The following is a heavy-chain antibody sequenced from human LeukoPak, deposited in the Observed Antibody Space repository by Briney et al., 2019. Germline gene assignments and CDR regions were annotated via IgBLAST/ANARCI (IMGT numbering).Heavy chain of an antibody. J-gene: IGHJ4*02. CDR1: GGSISSSSYY. CDR3: ARQGRRMGYDFWSDYRHFDY. Sequence: PSETLSLTCTVSGGSISSSSYYWGWVRQPPGKGLEWIGSIYYSGSTYYKPSLKSRVTISVDTSKNQFSLKVSSVTAADTAVYYCARQGRRMGYDFWSDYRHFDYWGQGTLVTVSS. V-gene: IGHV4-39*01. D-gene: IGHD3-3*01. CDR2: IYYSGST.